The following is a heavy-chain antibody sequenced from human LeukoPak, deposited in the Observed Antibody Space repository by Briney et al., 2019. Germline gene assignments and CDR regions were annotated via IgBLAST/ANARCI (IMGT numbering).Heavy chain of an antibody. D-gene: IGHD6-19*01. J-gene: IGHJ3*02. CDR2: ISYDGGKK. V-gene: IGHV3-30*18. CDR3: AKPLGYSSGWPSDAFDI. CDR1: GFTFSSYG. Sequence: GGSLRLSCAASGFTFSSYGMHWVRQAPGKGLEWVAVISYDGGKKYYADSVKGRFTISRDNSKNTLYLQMNSLRPEDTAVFYCAKPLGYSSGWPSDAFDIWGQGTMVTVSS.